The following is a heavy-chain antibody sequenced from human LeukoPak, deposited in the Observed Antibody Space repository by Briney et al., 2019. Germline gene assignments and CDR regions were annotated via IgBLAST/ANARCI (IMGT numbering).Heavy chain of an antibody. CDR1: GYTFTSYD. V-gene: IGHV1-18*01. Sequence: ASVKVSCKASGYTFTSYDINWVRQAPGQGLEWMGWVSTYNGSTNYAQKFQGRLTMATDTSTSTAYMELRNLRSDDTAKYYRARDWLNILISLLDYWGQGTLVTVSS. J-gene: IGHJ4*02. CDR2: VSTYNGST. CDR3: ARDWLNILISLLDY. D-gene: IGHD3-9*01.